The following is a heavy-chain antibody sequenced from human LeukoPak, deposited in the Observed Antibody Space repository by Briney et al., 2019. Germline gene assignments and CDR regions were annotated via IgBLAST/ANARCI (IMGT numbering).Heavy chain of an antibody. Sequence: GASVKVSCKASGYTFTSYGISWVRQAPGQGLEWMGWISAYNGNTNYAQKLQGRVTMTKDTSTSTAYMELRSLRSDDTAVYYCARDVPGYCSSTSCYASLGSDYWGQGTLVTVSS. V-gene: IGHV1-18*01. J-gene: IGHJ4*02. CDR2: ISAYNGNT. CDR1: GYTFTSYG. D-gene: IGHD2-2*01. CDR3: ARDVPGYCSSTSCYASLGSDY.